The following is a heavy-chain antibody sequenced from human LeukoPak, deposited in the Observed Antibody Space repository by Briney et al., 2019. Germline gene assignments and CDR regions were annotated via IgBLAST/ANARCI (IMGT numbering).Heavy chain of an antibody. Sequence: GGSLRLSCVASGFTFRNYAISWVRQAPGKGXXXXSAISDSGGFTYYTDSVKGRFTISRDNSKKTLYLQMNGLRAEDTALYYCAKEDLYDGIDVWGKGTTVTVSS. CDR2: ISDSGGFT. CDR3: AKEDLYDGIDV. J-gene: IGHJ6*04. V-gene: IGHV3-23*01. CDR1: GFTFRNYA.